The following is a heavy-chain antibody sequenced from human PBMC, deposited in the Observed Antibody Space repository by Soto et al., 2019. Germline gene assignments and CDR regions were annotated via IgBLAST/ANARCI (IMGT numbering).Heavy chain of an antibody. CDR3: AKDRAGSSSWYYFDY. V-gene: IGHV3-23*01. Sequence: GGSLRLSCAASGFTFSSYAMSWVRRAPGKGLEWVSAISGSGGSTYYADSVKGRFTISRDNSKNTLYLQMNSLRAEDTAVYYCAKDRAGSSSWYYFDYWGQGTLVTVSS. D-gene: IGHD6-13*01. CDR2: ISGSGGST. J-gene: IGHJ4*02. CDR1: GFTFSSYA.